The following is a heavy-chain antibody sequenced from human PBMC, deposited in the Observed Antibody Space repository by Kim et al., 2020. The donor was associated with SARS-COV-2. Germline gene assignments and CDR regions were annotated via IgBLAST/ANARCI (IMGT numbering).Heavy chain of an antibody. CDR3: TSGGNGIKIPGDY. V-gene: IGHV3-49*02. J-gene: IGHJ4*02. Sequence: EYAASVKGRFSYSRDDSKNTAYLQMNSLKTEDTAVYYCTSGGNGIKIPGDYWGQGTMVTVSS. D-gene: IGHD2-2*01.